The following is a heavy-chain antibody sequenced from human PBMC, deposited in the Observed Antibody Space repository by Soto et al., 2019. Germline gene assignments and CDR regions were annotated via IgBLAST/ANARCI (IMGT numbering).Heavy chain of an antibody. Sequence: SETLSLTCIVSGGSISRGDYYWTWIRHPPGKGLEWIGYIYHNGNTFYNPSLKSRVTISLDTSNNHFSLRLSSVTAADTAVYYCARKSGDIYFFNYWGQGALVTVSS. CDR3: ARKSGDIYFFNY. J-gene: IGHJ4*02. CDR2: IYHNGNT. CDR1: GGSISRGDYY. V-gene: IGHV4-30-4*01. D-gene: IGHD1-26*01.